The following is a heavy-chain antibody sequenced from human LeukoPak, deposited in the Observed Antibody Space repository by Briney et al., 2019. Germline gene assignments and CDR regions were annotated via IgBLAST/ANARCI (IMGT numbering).Heavy chain of an antibody. CDR1: GFFFRDYG. J-gene: IGHJ4*02. D-gene: IGHD3-9*01. CDR3: ARDVLRYFDSDYFDY. CDR2: IRFDGRVK. V-gene: IGHV3-30*02. Sequence: GGSLRLSCAASGFFFRDYGMQWVRQSPGKGLEWVAFIRFDGRVKYYPDSAKGRFTISRDNSKNTVSLQMNDLISEDTAVYYCARDVLRYFDSDYFDYWGQGTLVTVSS.